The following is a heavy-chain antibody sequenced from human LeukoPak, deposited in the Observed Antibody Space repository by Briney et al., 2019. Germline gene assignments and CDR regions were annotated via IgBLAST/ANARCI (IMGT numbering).Heavy chain of an antibody. V-gene: IGHV1-69*05. CDR3: ARGYNWNYPFDP. CDR2: IIPIFGTA. J-gene: IGHJ5*02. D-gene: IGHD1-7*01. CDR1: GGTFSSYA. Sequence: ASVKVSCKASGGTFSSYAISWVRQAPGQGLEWMGGIIPIFGTANYAQKFQGRVTITTDESTSTAYMELSSLRSEDTAVYYCARGYNWNYPFDPWSQGTLVTVSS.